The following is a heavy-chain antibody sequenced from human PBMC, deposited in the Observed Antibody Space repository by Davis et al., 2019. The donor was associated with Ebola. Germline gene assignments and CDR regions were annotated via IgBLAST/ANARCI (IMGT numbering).Heavy chain of an antibody. J-gene: IGHJ6*02. CDR1: GYTFTSYA. Sequence: AASVKVSCKASGYTFTSYAMHWVRQAPGQTLYLFGLINAGNGNTKYSQKFQGRVTITRDTSASTAYMELSSLRSEDTAVYYCARDLSSSSVRGSFTSRYYGMDVWGQGTTVTVSS. V-gene: IGHV1-3*01. CDR3: ARDLSSSSVRGSFTSRYYGMDV. CDR2: INAGNGNT. D-gene: IGHD6-6*01.